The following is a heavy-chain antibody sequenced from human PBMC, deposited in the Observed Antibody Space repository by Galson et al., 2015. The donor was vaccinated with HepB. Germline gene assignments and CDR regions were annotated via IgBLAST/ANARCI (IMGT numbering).Heavy chain of an antibody. J-gene: IGHJ3*02. CDR1: GYTFTGYY. D-gene: IGHD3-3*01. CDR3: AWVDGRYDFWSGYYTDAFDI. CDR2: INPNSGGT. V-gene: IGHV1-2*06. Sequence: SVKVSCKASGYTFTGYYMHWVRQAPGQGLEWMGRINPNSGGTNYAQKFQGRVTITADESTSTAYMELSSLRSEDTAVYYCAWVDGRYDFWSGYYTDAFDIWGQGTMVTVSS.